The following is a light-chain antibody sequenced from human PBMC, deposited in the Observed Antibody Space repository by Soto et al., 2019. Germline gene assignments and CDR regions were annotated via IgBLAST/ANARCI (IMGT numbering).Light chain of an antibody. V-gene: IGKV3-15*01. Sequence: DIVMTQSPVTLCVSPLETSNLSGRASQTVTSNLAWYQQKPGRSPRLLLSGASTRATGIPARFSGSGSGTEFTLTISRLQSEDLAVYYCQQYNDWPRTFGQGTKV. CDR3: QQYNDWPRT. CDR2: GAS. J-gene: IGKJ1*01. CDR1: QTVTSN.